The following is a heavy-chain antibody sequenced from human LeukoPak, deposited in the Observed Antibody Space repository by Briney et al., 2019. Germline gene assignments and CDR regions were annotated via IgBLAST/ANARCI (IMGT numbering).Heavy chain of an antibody. CDR2: ISWNSGSI. Sequence: GGSLRLSCAASGFTFDDYAMHWVRQAPGKGLEWVSGISWNSGSIGYADSVKGRFTISRDNAKNSLYLQMNSLRAEDTALYYCAKGDGRSASSAILNWFDPWGQGTLVTVSS. CDR3: AKGDGRSASSAILNWFDP. J-gene: IGHJ5*02. V-gene: IGHV3-9*01. D-gene: IGHD2-2*01. CDR1: GFTFDDYA.